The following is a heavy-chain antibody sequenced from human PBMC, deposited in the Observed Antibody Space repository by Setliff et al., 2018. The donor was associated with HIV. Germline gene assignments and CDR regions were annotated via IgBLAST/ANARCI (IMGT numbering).Heavy chain of an antibody. J-gene: IGHJ4*02. V-gene: IGHV3-23*01. CDR2: ISGSGGST. Sequence: GGSLRLSCEASGFTFSSYWIHWVRQAPGKGLEWVSGISGSGGSTYYADSVKGRFTISRDNSKNTLFLRMNSLRADDTAVYYCATARPRHLVSTNPPYYFDYWGQGTLVTVSS. CDR3: ATARPRHLVSTNPPYYFDY. D-gene: IGHD2-8*02. CDR1: GFTFSSYW.